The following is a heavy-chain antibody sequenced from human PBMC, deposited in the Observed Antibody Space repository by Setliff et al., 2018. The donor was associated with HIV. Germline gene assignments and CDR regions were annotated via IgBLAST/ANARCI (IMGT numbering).Heavy chain of an antibody. D-gene: IGHD3-22*01. Sequence: SETLSLTCTVSGGSISSYYWSWIRQPAGKGLEWIGRIYTSGSTNYNPSLKSRVTISVDTSQNQFSLQLASVTAADTAVYYCARQGAGYYYDSSEYYTGNGFDMWGQGTMVTVSS. J-gene: IGHJ3*02. V-gene: IGHV4-4*07. CDR2: IYTSGST. CDR1: GGSISSYY. CDR3: ARQGAGYYYDSSEYYTGNGFDM.